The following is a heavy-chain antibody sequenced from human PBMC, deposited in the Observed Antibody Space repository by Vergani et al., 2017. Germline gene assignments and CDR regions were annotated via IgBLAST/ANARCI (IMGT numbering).Heavy chain of an antibody. CDR2: IWYDGSNK. CDR3: ARDSDYCSGGSCYSLLLDY. D-gene: IGHD2-15*01. V-gene: IGHV3-33*01. Sequence: QVQLVESGGGVVQPGRSLRLSCAASGFTFSSYGMHWVRQAPGKGLEWVAVIWYDGSNKYYADSVKGRFTISRDNSKNTLYLQMNSLRAEDTAVYYCARDSDYCSGGSCYSLLLDYWGQGTLVTVSS. J-gene: IGHJ4*02. CDR1: GFTFSSYG.